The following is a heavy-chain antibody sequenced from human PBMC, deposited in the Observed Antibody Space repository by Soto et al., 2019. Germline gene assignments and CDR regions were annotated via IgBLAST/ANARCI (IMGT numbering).Heavy chain of an antibody. CDR1: GFTFGEYA. CDR3: SRGFYANTSYPRFDF. CDR2: IRSKAYGETT. D-gene: IGHD2-21*01. V-gene: IGHV3-49*03. Sequence: PGESLKISCTGSGFTFGEYAVIRFRQAPGKGLECVGFIRSKAYGETTDYAASVKGRFTISRDDSRTIAYLRMNSLKTEDTATYYCSRGFYANTSYPRFDFWGQGTLVTVSS. J-gene: IGHJ4*02.